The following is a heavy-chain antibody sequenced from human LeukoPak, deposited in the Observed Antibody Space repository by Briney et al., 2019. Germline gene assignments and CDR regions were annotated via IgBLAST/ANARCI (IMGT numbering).Heavy chain of an antibody. J-gene: IGHJ2*01. CDR3: ARPGNSSYWYFDL. CDR1: GGSIYTYY. CDR2: IYYSGNS. V-gene: IGHV4-59*08. D-gene: IGHD6-6*01. Sequence: SETLSLTCSVSGGSIYTYYWSWIRQPPGKGLEWIGYIYYSGNSDYNPSLRSRVTISVDTSKNQFSLKLGSVTAADTAVYYCARPGNSSYWYFDLWGRGTLVTVSS.